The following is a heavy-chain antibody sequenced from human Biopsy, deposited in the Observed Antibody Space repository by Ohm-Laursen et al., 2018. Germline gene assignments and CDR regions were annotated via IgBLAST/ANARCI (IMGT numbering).Heavy chain of an antibody. CDR3: ARGSNEYGGLYFPH. CDR2: ISHTGYT. J-gene: IGHJ1*01. V-gene: IGHV4-59*11. CDR1: GGSFTGHY. Sequence: GTLSLTCTVSGGSFTGHYWTWIRQPPGKGLEWIGHISHTGYTSYKSSLKSRVTISLDTSRKHFSLRLTSLAAVDTAVYYCARGSNEYGGLYFPHWGQGTLVTVSS. D-gene: IGHD4-23*01.